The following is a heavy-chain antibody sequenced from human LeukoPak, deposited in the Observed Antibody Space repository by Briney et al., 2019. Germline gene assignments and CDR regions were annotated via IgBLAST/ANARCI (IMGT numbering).Heavy chain of an antibody. D-gene: IGHD1-26*01. CDR1: GGTFSSYA. CDR2: ISAYNGNT. J-gene: IGHJ6*02. CDR3: ARREQLLYYYYGMDV. V-gene: IGHV1-18*01. Sequence: ASVKVSCKASGGTFSSYAISWVRQAPGQGLEWMGWISAYNGNTNYAQKLQGRVTMTTDASTSTAYMELRSLRSDDTAVYYCARREQLLYYYYGMDVWGQETTVTVSS.